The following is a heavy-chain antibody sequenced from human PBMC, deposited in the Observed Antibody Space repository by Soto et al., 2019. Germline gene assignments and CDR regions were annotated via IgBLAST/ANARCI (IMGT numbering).Heavy chain of an antibody. V-gene: IGHV4-61*01. CDR3: ARDGHGMDV. CDR1: GGSVSTGNYN. CDR2: IFFTGST. J-gene: IGHJ6*02. Sequence: SETLSLTCTVSGGSVSTGNYNWSWVRQTPGKVLEWIGNIFFTGSTHYNPSLTSRVTISVDTSKNQFSLELRSVTAADTAVYYCARDGHGMDVWGQGTTVTVSS.